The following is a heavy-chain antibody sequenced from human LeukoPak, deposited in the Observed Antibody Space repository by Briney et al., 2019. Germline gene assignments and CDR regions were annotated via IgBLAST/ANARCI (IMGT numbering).Heavy chain of an antibody. CDR1: GFTFSSYA. V-gene: IGHV3-30*01. CDR3: ARDGHYYYYDSSGYYYPPNFDY. CDR2: ISYDGSNK. J-gene: IGHJ4*02. D-gene: IGHD3-22*01. Sequence: GRSLRLSCAASGFTFSSYAMHWVRQAPGKGLEWVAVISYDGSNKYYSDSVKGRFTISRDNSKNTLYLQMNSLRAEDTAVYYCARDGHYYYYDSSGYYYPPNFDYWGQGTLVTVSS.